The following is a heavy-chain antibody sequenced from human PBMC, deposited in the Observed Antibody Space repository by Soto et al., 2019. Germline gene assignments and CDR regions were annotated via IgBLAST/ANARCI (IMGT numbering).Heavy chain of an antibody. CDR2: ISSSSSVI. D-gene: IGHD4-17*01. V-gene: IGHV3-48*02. J-gene: IGHJ4*01. Sequence: XESLGLSFAASALIVSTYRMNWVRQASGKGLEWLSFISSSSSVIYYADSVKGRFTISRDNAKNSLYLQMISLRDEDTAVYFCAADHYGSNSDALAYSGHGTLVTVS. CDR3: AADHYGSNSDALAY. CDR1: ALIVSTYR.